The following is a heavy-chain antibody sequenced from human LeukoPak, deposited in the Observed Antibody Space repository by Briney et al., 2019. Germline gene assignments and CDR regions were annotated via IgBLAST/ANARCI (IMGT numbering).Heavy chain of an antibody. D-gene: IGHD3-9*01. CDR2: MNPNSGNT. CDR3: ARGSDILAGYHPLFYY. V-gene: IGHV1-8*01. Sequence: ASVKVSCKASGYTFTSYDINWVRQATGQGLEWMGWMNPNSGNTGYAQKFQGRVTMTRNTSISTAYMELSSLRAEDTAVYYCARGSDILAGYHPLFYYWGQGTLVTVSS. J-gene: IGHJ4*02. CDR1: GYTFTSYD.